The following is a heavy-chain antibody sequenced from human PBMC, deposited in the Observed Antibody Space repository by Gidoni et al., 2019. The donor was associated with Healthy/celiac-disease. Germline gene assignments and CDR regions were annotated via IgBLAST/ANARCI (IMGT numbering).Heavy chain of an antibody. J-gene: IGHJ4*02. V-gene: IGHV1-69-2*01. CDR1: GYTFTAYY. Sequence: EVQLVQPGAEVKKTGATVKLSCKVSGYTFTAYYINRVQQAPGKGLEWMGLVDPEDGETIYAEKFQGRVTIAADTSTDTAYMELSSLRSEDTAVYYCATATPSSVWGGYFDYWGQGTLVTVSS. D-gene: IGHD3-10*02. CDR2: VDPEDGET. CDR3: ATATPSSVWGGYFDY.